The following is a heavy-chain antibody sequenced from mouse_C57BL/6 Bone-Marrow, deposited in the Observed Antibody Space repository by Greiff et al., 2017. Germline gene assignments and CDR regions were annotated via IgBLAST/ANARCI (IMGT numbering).Heavy chain of an antibody. CDR1: GYTFTSYW. Sequence: QVQLQQPGAELVKPGASAKMSCKASGYTFTSYWITWVKQRPGQGLEWIGDIYPGSGSTNYNEKFKSKATLTVDTSSSTAYMQLSSLTSEDSAVYYCARFYDGYYPYYFDYWGQGTTLTVSS. J-gene: IGHJ2*01. CDR2: IYPGSGST. D-gene: IGHD2-3*01. V-gene: IGHV1-55*01. CDR3: ARFYDGYYPYYFDY.